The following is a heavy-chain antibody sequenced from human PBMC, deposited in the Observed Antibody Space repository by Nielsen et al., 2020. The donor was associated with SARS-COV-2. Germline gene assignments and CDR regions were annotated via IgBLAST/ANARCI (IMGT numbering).Heavy chain of an antibody. V-gene: IGHV5-51*01. CDR3: ARHGVEGYCSSTSCYYNWFDP. J-gene: IGHJ5*02. CDR2: IYPGDSDT. D-gene: IGHD2-2*01. Sequence: GESLKISCKGSGYSFTSYWIGWVRQMPGKGLEWKGIIYPGDSDTRYSPSFQGQVTISADKSISTAYLQWSSLKASDTAMYYCARHGVEGYCSSTSCYYNWFDPWGQGTLVTVSS. CDR1: GYSFTSYW.